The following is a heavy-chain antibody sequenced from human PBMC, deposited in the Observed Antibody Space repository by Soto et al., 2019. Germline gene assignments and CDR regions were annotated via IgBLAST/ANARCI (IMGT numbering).Heavy chain of an antibody. V-gene: IGHV4-59*08. CDR3: ARFNWYFDL. Sequence: PSETLSLTCTVSGGSISSYYWSWIRQPPGKGLEWIGYIYYSGSTNYNPSLKSRVTISVDTSKNQFSLKLSSVTAADTVVYYCARFNWYFDLWGRGTMVTVSS. CDR1: GGSISSYY. CDR2: IYYSGST. J-gene: IGHJ2*01.